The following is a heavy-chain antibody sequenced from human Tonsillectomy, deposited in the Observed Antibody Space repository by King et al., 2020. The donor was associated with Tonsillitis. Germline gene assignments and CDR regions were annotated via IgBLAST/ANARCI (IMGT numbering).Heavy chain of an antibody. CDR3: ASRQDVYSDSGYSGEHYGMDV. CDR1: GGSISSNKYF. V-gene: IGHV4-39*07. D-gene: IGHD1-26*01. Sequence: QLQESGPGLVKPSETLSLTCTVSGGSISSNKYFWGWIRQPPGKGLEWIGSIYYTGITYYNPSLKSRVSISLDTSKNQFSLKLSSVTAADTAVYYCASRQDVYSDSGYSGEHYGMDVWGQGTTVTVSS. J-gene: IGHJ6*02. CDR2: IYYTGIT.